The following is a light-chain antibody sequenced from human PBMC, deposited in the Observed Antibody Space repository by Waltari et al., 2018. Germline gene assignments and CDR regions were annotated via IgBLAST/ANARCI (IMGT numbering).Light chain of an antibody. Sequence: SYEVTQPPSVSVSPGQTARITCSGDSLSKQFVYWYQQKSGQAPVLGIFKDTERASGIPERFSGSTSGTIVTLTINGVQAQDEADYYCQTADLGGDVVFGGGTKLTVL. J-gene: IGLJ2*01. CDR3: QTADLGGDVV. CDR2: KDT. V-gene: IGLV3-25*03. CDR1: SLSKQF.